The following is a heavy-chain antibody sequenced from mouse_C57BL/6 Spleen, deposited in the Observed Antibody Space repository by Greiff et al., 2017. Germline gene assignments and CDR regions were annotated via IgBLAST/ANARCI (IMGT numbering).Heavy chain of an antibody. CDR1: GYTFTNYL. CDR3: TRRGCSVYGDYDG. V-gene: IGHV1-54*01. J-gene: IGHJ1*03. CDR2: INPESGGT. D-gene: IGHD3-3*01. Sequence: VQLQQSGAELVRPGASVKVSCKASGYTFTNYLIQWVKQRPGQGLEWIGVINPESGGTNYNKQFKGKATLIADKSSSTAYMEISSLTSEDSAVYSCTRRGCSVYGDYDGWGTGTTVTVSA.